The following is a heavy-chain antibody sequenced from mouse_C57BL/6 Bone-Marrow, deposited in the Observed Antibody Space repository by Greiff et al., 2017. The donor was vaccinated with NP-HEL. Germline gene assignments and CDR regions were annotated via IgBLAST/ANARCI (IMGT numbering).Heavy chain of an antibody. CDR3: ERVSTMVKWFAY. CDR2: IDPSDSYT. Sequence: QVQLQQPGAELVRPGTSVKLSCKASGYTFTSYWMHWVKQSPGQGLEWIGVIDPSDSYTNYNQKFKGKATLTVDTSSSTAYMQLSSLTSEDSAVYYCERVSTMVKWFAYWGQGTLVTVCA. V-gene: IGHV1-59*01. D-gene: IGHD2-2*01. J-gene: IGHJ3*01. CDR1: GYTFTSYW.